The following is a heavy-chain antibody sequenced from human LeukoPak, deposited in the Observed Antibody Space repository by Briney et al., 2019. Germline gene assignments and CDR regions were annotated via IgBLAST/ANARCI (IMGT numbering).Heavy chain of an antibody. CDR1: GFTFSSYS. D-gene: IGHD4-17*01. CDR3: ARRGLDYGDYAEGFPSYYYYYMDV. V-gene: IGHV3-48*01. J-gene: IGHJ6*03. CDR2: ISSSSSTI. Sequence: PGGSLRLSCAASGFTFSSYSMNWVRQAPGKGLEWVSYISSSSSTIYYADSVKGRFTISRDNAKNSLYLQMNSLRAEDTAVYYCARRGLDYGDYAEGFPSYYYYYMDVWGKGTTVTVSS.